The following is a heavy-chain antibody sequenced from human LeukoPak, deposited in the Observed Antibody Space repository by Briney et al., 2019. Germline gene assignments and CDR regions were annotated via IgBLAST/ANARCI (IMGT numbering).Heavy chain of an antibody. CDR2: ISYDGSNK. CDR3: ARGAREWELLRPADY. V-gene: IGHV3-30*01. CDR1: GFTFSSYA. D-gene: IGHD1-26*01. J-gene: IGHJ4*02. Sequence: GGSLRLSCAASGFTFSSYAMHWVRQAPGKGLEWVAVISYDGSNKYYADSVKGRFTISRDNSKNTLYLQMNSLRAEDTAVYYCARGAREWELLRPADYWGQGTLATVSS.